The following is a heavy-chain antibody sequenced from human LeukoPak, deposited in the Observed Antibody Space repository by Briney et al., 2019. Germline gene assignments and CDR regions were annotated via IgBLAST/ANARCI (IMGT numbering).Heavy chain of an antibody. CDR2: IYYSGST. CDR1: GGSISSSSYY. Sequence: PSETLSLTCTVSGGSISSSSYYWGWIRQPPGKGLEWIGSIYYSGSTYYNPSLMSRVTISVDTSKNQFSLKLSSVTAADTAVYYCARGRRGSRGVDYWGQGTLVTVSS. D-gene: IGHD5-12*01. V-gene: IGHV4-39*01. J-gene: IGHJ4*02. CDR3: ARGRRGSRGVDY.